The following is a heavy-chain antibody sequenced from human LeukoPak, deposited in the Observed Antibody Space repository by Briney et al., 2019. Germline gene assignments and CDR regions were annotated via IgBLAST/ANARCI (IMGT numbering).Heavy chain of an antibody. CDR1: VYTFTNYK. J-gene: IGHJ4*02. V-gene: IGHV1-46*01. CDR3: ATDSSRWSFDC. Sequence: GASVKVSFKASVYTFTNYKLHGVRQARGQGLEGLAIINPSEGRTRYEQKFQGRVTMTRDTYTSTVYMDLSSLRSEDTAVYYCATDSSRWSFDCWGQGTLVTVSS. D-gene: IGHD6-13*01. CDR2: INPSEGRT.